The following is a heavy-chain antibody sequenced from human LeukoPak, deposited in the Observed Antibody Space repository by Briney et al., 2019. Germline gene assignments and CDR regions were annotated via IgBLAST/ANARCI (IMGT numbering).Heavy chain of an antibody. V-gene: IGHV1-69*05. CDR3: AISTVTTVYYYYYYMDV. CDR2: IIPIFGTA. D-gene: IGHD4-17*01. J-gene: IGHJ6*03. CDR1: GGTFSSYA. Sequence: SVKVSCEASGGTFSSYAISWVRQAPGQGREWMGGIIPIFGTANYAQKFQGRVTITTDESTSTAYMELSSLRSEDTAVYYCAISTVTTVYYYYYYMDVWGKGTTVTVSS.